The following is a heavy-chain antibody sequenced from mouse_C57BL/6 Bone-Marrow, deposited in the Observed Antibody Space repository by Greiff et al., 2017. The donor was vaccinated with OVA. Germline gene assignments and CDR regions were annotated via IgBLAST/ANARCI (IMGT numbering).Heavy chain of an antibody. V-gene: IGHV5-9-1*02. CDR1: GFTFSSYA. J-gene: IGHJ3*01. CDR3: TRISYDYSFAY. CDR2: ISSGGDYI. Sequence: EVQRVESGEGLVKPGGSLKLSCAASGFTFSSYAMSWVRQTPEKRLEWVAYISSGGDYIYYADTVKGRFTISRDNARNTLYLQMSSLKSEDTAMYYCTRISYDYSFAYWGQGTLVTVSA. D-gene: IGHD2-4*01.